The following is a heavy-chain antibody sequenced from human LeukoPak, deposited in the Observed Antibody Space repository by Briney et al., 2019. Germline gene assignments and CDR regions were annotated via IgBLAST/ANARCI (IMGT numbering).Heavy chain of an antibody. CDR1: GGSISSYY. D-gene: IGHD6-6*01. V-gene: IGHV4-59*01. J-gene: IGHJ4*02. CDR2: IYYSGST. Sequence: SETLSLTCTVSGGSISSYYWSWIRRPPGKGLEWIGYIYYSGSTNYNPSLKSRVTISVDTSKNQFSLKLGSVTAADTAVYYCARAIAAPGDYFDYWGQGTLVTVSS. CDR3: ARAIAAPGDYFDY.